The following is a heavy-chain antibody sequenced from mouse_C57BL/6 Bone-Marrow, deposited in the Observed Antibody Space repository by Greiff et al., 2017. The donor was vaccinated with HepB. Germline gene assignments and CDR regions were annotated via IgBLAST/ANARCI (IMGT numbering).Heavy chain of an antibody. CDR2: IYPDSGST. D-gene: IGHD2-4*01. Sequence: VQLQQSGAELVKPGASVKMSCKASGYTFTSYWITWVKQRPGQGLEWIGDIYPDSGSTNYNEKFKSKATLTVDTSSSTAYMQLSSLTSDDSAVYYCEGDGDYDDTYYWYFDVWGTGTTVTDSS. J-gene: IGHJ1*03. CDR1: GYTFTSYW. V-gene: IGHV1-55*01. CDR3: EGDGDYDDTYYWYFDV.